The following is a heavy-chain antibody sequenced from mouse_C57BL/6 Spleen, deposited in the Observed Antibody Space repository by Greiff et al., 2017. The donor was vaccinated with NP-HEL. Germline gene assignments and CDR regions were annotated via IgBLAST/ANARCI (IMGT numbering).Heavy chain of an antibody. Sequence: VQRVESGAELVKPGASVKISCKASGYAFSSYWMNWVKQRPGKGLEWIGQIYPGDGDTNYNGKFKGKATLTADKSSSTAYMQLSSLTSEDSAVYFCARRMDYYGSSYWYFDVWGTGTTVTVSS. D-gene: IGHD1-1*01. CDR1: GYAFSSYW. V-gene: IGHV1-80*01. CDR2: IYPGDGDT. J-gene: IGHJ1*03. CDR3: ARRMDYYGSSYWYFDV.